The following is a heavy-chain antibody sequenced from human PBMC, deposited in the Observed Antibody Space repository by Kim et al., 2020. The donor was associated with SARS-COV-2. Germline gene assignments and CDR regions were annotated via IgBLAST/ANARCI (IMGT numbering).Heavy chain of an antibody. J-gene: IGHJ6*02. Sequence: NSNPSLKSRVTISVDTSKNQFSLKLSSVTAADTAVYYCASFYYYYGMDVWGQGTTVTVSS. V-gene: IGHV4-59*01. CDR3: ASFYYYYGMDV.